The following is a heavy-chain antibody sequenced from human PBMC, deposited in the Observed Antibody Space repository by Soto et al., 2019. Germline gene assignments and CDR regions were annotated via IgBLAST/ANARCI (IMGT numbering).Heavy chain of an antibody. Sequence: EVQLLESGGGLVQPGGSLRLSCAASGFTFSSYAMSWVRQAPGKGLEWVSAISGSGGSTYYADSVKGRFTISRDNSKNTLYLQMNSQRAEDTAVYYGAKGHQYCSGGSCPMRKNWFDPWGQGTLVTVSS. CDR2: ISGSGGST. CDR3: AKGHQYCSGGSCPMRKNWFDP. D-gene: IGHD2-15*01. CDR1: GFTFSSYA. J-gene: IGHJ5*02. V-gene: IGHV3-23*01.